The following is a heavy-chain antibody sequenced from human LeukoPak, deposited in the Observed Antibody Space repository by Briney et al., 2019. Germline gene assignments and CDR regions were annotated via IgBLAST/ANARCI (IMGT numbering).Heavy chain of an antibody. D-gene: IGHD6-19*01. CDR1: GYTFTSYY. V-gene: IGHV1-46*01. CDR2: INASGGST. Sequence: GASVKVSCKASGYTFTSYYMHWVRQAPGQGLEWMGIINASGGSTSYAQKFQGRVTMTRDMSTSTVYMELSSLRSEDTAVYYCASEVGIAVATGAFDYWGQGTLVTVSS. J-gene: IGHJ4*02. CDR3: ASEVGIAVATGAFDY.